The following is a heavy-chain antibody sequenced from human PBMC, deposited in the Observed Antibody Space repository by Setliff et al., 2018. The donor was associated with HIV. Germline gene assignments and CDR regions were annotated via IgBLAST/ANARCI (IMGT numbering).Heavy chain of an antibody. J-gene: IGHJ4*02. CDR2: INLVTTKT. CDR3: ARSGRETTLYGLYGVHYFDY. D-gene: IGHD4-17*01. V-gene: IGHV1-3*01. CDR1: GYTFTQSHD. Sequence: ASVKVSCKTSGYTFTQSHDLHWVRQVPGQGPEWMGWINLVTTKTAYLQKFQGRVTMTRDTSTSKVYMEVSSLRSEDTAVYYCARSGRETTLYGLYGVHYFDYWGQGTLVTVSS.